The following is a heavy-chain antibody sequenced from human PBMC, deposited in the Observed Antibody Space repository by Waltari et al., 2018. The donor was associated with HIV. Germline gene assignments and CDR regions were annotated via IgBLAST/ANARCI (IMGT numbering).Heavy chain of an antibody. D-gene: IGHD3-22*01. Sequence: EVQQVQSGAEVRKSGESLKISGKASGYPVTNYWNAGVRQMSGEGMEWMGIIYPFDSDTRYNPSFEGQITISVDKSLATAYLEWNNLNASDAAIYYCARLFYYDTTGYINNAFDIWGQGTEVSVS. CDR1: GYPVTNYW. CDR2: IYPFDSDT. CDR3: ARLFYYDTTGYINNAFDI. J-gene: IGHJ3*02. V-gene: IGHV5-51*03.